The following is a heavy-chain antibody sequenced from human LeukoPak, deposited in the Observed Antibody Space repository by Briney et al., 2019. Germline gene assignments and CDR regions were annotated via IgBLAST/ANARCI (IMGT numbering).Heavy chain of an antibody. D-gene: IGHD1-7*01. J-gene: IGHJ4*02. CDR1: GYTFTGYY. CDR2: INPNSGGT. CDR3: ARSQSSNWKYIGYYFDY. Sequence: ASVKVSCKASGYTFTGYYMHWVRQAPGQGLEWMGWINPNSGGTNYAQKFQGRVTMTRDTSISTAYMELSRLRSDDTAVYYCARSQSSNWKYIGYYFDYWGQGTLVTVSS. V-gene: IGHV1-2*02.